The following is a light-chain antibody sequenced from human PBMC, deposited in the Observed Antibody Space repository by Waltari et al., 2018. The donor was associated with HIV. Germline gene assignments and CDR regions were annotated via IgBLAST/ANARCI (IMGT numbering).Light chain of an antibody. CDR2: DNN. J-gene: IGLJ2*01. V-gene: IGLV1-40*01. Sequence: QSVLTQPPSVSGGPGQRVSLHCTGSSSNLGAGFAAPWYQQLPGAAPRLLISDNNNRPSGVPGRFSGSSSGTSASLAITGLQADDEAEYYCQSFDSGLTAVVFGGGTKLTVL. CDR1: SSNLGAGFA. CDR3: QSFDSGLTAVV.